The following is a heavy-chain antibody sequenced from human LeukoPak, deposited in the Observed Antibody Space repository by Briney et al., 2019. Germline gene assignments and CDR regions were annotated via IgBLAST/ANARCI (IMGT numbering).Heavy chain of an antibody. CDR1: GGSISSSSYY. D-gene: IGHD3-22*01. CDR2: IYYSGST. Sequence: SETLSLTCTVSGGSISSSSYYWGWIRQPPGKGLEWIGSIYYSGSTYYNPSLKSRVTISVDTSKNQFSLKLSSVTAADTAVYYCARRYYDSKGAFDIWGQGTMVTVSS. CDR3: ARRYYDSKGAFDI. V-gene: IGHV4-39*01. J-gene: IGHJ3*02.